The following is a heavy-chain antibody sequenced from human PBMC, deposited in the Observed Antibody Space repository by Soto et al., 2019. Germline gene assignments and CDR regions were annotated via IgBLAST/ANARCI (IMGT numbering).Heavy chain of an antibody. J-gene: IGHJ6*02. CDR2: SIPVFRIA. Sequence: QVQLVQSGAEVKKPGSSVKVSCKASGGTFSRYSFTWVRQAPGHGLEWMGRSIPVFRIASYVQKYQGRVTITADNSQSTAYMELSSLSSEDTAVYYCAREDRDRETGLVPAAIDGMDVWGQGSTVTVSS. D-gene: IGHD2-2*01. CDR3: AREDRDRETGLVPAAIDGMDV. V-gene: IGHV1-69*08. CDR1: GGTFSRYS.